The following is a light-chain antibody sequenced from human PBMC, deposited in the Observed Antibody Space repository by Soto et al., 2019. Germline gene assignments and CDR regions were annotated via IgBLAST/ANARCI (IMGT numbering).Light chain of an antibody. J-gene: IGLJ2*01. CDR1: TSNIGAGYD. CDR2: ANN. CDR3: QSYDSSLSGVV. V-gene: IGLV1-40*01. Sequence: QSVLTQPPSVSGAPGQRVTISCTGSTSNIGAGYDVHWYQQLPGTAPKLFIYANNNRPSGVPDRFSGSKSGTSASLAITGLQADDEADYCCQSYDSSLSGVVFGGGTKLTVL.